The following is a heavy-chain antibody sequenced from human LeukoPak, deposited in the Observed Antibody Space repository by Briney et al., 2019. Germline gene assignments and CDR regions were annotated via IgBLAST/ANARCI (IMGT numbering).Heavy chain of an antibody. CDR3: ATGGFGELLYPGAFDI. J-gene: IGHJ3*02. CDR1: GYTFTSYA. CDR2: INAGNGNT. V-gene: IGHV1-3*01. Sequence: ASVKVSCKASGYTFTSYAMHWLRQAPGQRLEWMGWINAGNGNTKYSQKFQGRVTITRDTSASTAYMELSSLRSEDTAVYYCATGGFGELLYPGAFDIWGQGTMVTVSS. D-gene: IGHD3-10*01.